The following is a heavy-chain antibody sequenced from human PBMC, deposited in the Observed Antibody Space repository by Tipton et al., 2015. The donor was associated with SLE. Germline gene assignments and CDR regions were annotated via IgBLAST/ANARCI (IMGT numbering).Heavy chain of an antibody. Sequence: TLSLTCAVYGGSFSGYYWSWIRQPPGKGLEWIGEINHSGSTNYNPSLKSRVTISVDTSKNQFSLKLSSVTAADTAVYYCARGGGNWGYYFDYWGQGTLVTVSS. CDR2: INHSGST. V-gene: IGHV4-34*01. CDR1: GGSFSGYY. CDR3: ARGGGNWGYYFDY. D-gene: IGHD7-27*01. J-gene: IGHJ4*02.